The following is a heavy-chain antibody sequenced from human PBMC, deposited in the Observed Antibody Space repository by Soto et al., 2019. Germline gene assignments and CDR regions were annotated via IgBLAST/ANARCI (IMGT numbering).Heavy chain of an antibody. CDR3: ARRVVVVANIWWGRKKPKGAFDI. CDR2: IYYSGST. CDR1: GGSISSSSYY. Sequence: SETLSLTCTVSGGSISSSSYYWGWIRQPPGKGLEWIGSIYYSGSTYYNPSLKSRVTISVDTSKNQFSLKLSSVTAADTAVYYCARRVVVVANIWWGRKKPKGAFDIWGQGTMVTVSS. V-gene: IGHV4-39*01. J-gene: IGHJ3*02. D-gene: IGHD2-15*01.